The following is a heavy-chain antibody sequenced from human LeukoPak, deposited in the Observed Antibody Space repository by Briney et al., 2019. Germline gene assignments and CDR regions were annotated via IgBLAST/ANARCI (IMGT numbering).Heavy chain of an antibody. V-gene: IGHV1-18*01. Sequence: ASVKVPCEASGYTLTSYGINWMRQAPGQGLEWLGWISTQSGNTNYAQKVQDRLTLTTDRSTNTAYMELRSLRGDDTAVYYCARGAYGDKWGQGTLVTVSS. J-gene: IGHJ4*02. CDR2: ISTQSGNT. CDR1: GYTLTSYG. CDR3: ARGAYGDK. D-gene: IGHD4-17*01.